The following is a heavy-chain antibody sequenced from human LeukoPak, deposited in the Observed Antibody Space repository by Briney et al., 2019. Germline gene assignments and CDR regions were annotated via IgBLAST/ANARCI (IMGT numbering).Heavy chain of an antibody. Sequence: GGSLRLSCSATGFTLSTYYINWVRQAPGKGLEWVSHIGGSVNNIYYADSVKGQFTISRDNAKESVYLQMNGLRDEDTAVYYCVRESGHYSDNSGFYPWGQGTLVTVSS. D-gene: IGHD3-22*01. CDR2: IGGSVNNI. V-gene: IGHV3-48*02. CDR3: VRESGHYSDNSGFYP. J-gene: IGHJ5*02. CDR1: GFTLSTYY.